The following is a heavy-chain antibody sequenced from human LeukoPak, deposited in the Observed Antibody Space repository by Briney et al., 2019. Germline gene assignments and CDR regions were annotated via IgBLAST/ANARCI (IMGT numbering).Heavy chain of an antibody. CDR2: ISSSGSTI. CDR1: GFTFSDHY. Sequence: GGSLRLSCAASGFTFSDHYMSWIRQAPGKGLEWVSYISSSGSTIYYADPVKGRFTISRDNAKNSLYLQMNSLRAEDTVVYYCAREQSRDFWSGYYPGDYWGQGTLVTVSS. D-gene: IGHD3-3*01. CDR3: AREQSRDFWSGYYPGDY. J-gene: IGHJ4*02. V-gene: IGHV3-11*01.